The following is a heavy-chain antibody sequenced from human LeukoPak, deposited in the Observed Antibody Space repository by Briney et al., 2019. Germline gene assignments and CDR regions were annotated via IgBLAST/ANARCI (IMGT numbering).Heavy chain of an antibody. D-gene: IGHD3-22*01. J-gene: IGHJ4*02. Sequence: GGSLRLSCAASGFTFNSYAMSWVRQAPGKGLELVSVFSGSGGSTYYADSVKGTFTISRDKSTNTMYLEMNSLRAEDTAVYDCAKDVRGSGYLGASDYWGQGTMVTVSS. CDR1: GFTFNSYA. CDR2: FSGSGGST. CDR3: AKDVRGSGYLGASDY. V-gene: IGHV3-23*01.